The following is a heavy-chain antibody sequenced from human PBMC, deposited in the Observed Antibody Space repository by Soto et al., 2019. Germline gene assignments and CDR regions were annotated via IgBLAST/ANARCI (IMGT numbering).Heavy chain of an antibody. CDR3: ARHRLVTTSYFDY. CDR1: GGSISSYY. V-gene: IGHV4-59*08. D-gene: IGHD4-17*01. CDR2: IYYSGST. J-gene: IGHJ4*02. Sequence: PSETLSLTCTVSGGSISSYYWSWIRQPPGKGLEWIGYIYYSGSTNYNPSLKSRVTISVDTSKNQFSLKLSSVTAADTAVYYCARHRLVTTSYFDYWGQGTLVTVSS.